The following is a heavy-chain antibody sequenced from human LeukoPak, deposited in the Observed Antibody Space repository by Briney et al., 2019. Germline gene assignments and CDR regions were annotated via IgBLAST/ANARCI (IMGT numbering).Heavy chain of an antibody. CDR3: ARLSSRPGDYSIDY. D-gene: IGHD4-17*01. J-gene: IGHJ4*02. CDR2: ICYRGST. V-gene: IGHV4-59*01. Sequence: SETLSLTCTVSGGSISDYYWSWIRQPPGKGLEWVGYICYRGSTYYNPSLKSRVSISVDTSKNQFSLKVSSVTAADTAVYYCARLSSRPGDYSIDYWGQGTLVTVSS. CDR1: GGSISDYY.